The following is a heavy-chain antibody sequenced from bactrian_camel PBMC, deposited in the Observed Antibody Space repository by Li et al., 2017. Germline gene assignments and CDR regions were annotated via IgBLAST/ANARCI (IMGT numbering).Heavy chain of an antibody. CDR3: AADRSHAYCRGTYCCDMSY. J-gene: IGHJ4*01. V-gene: IGHV3S57*01. CDR2: IDSDGST. Sequence: HVQLVESGGGSAQAGGSLRLSCAASGLTYNPNCMGWFRRAPGKEREGVAGIDSDGSTTYADSVKGRFTISKDNTQNILYLQMDSLKPEDTGMYYCAADRSHAYCRGTYCCDMSYWGQGTQVTVS. CDR1: GLTYNPNC. D-gene: IGHD2*01.